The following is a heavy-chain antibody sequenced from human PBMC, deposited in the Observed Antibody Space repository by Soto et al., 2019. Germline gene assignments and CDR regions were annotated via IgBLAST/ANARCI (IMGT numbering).Heavy chain of an antibody. Sequence: LRLSCAASGFTFNTYAMSWVRQAPGKGLEWVSAISDSGGRTYYADSVKGRFTISRDNSKNTLYLQINSLRAEDTAVYFCAKELVNSGWTYFDYWGQGTLVTVS. D-gene: IGHD6-19*01. J-gene: IGHJ4*02. CDR3: AKELVNSGWTYFDY. CDR2: ISDSGGRT. CDR1: GFTFNTYA. V-gene: IGHV3-23*01.